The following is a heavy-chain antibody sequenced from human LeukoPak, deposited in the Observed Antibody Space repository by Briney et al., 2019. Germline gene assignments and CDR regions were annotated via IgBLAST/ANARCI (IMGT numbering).Heavy chain of an antibody. CDR2: IYYSGST. CDR1: GGSISSSRYY. V-gene: IGHV4-30-4*08. Sequence: SETLSPTCTVSGGSISSSRYYWGWIRQPPGKGLEWIGYIYYSGSTYYNPSLKSRVTISVDTSKNQFSLKLSSVTAADTAVYYCVRRGSCGDDCYYFDYWGQGTLVTVSS. CDR3: VRRGSCGDDCYYFDY. J-gene: IGHJ4*02. D-gene: IGHD2-21*02.